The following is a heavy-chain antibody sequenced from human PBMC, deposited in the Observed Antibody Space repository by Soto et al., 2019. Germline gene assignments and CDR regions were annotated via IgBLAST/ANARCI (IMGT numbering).Heavy chain of an antibody. D-gene: IGHD3-3*01. CDR1: GGSISSSSYY. J-gene: IGHJ4*02. V-gene: IGHV4-39*01. CDR3: ARLYYDFWSGYPHFDY. Sequence: SETLSLTCTVSGGSISSSSYYWGWIRQPPGKGLEWIGSIYYSGSTYYNPSLKSRVTISVDTSKNQFSLKLSSVTAADTAVYYCARLYYDFWSGYPHFDYWGQGTLVTVSS. CDR2: IYYSGST.